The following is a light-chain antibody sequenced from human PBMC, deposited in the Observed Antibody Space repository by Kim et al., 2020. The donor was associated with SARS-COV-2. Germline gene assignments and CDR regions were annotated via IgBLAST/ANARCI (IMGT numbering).Light chain of an antibody. J-gene: IGLJ1*01. Sequence: YYANWYQQKPGQAPVLVIYGRNNRPSGIPDRFSGSSSGNTASLTVTGAQAEDEADYYCDSRDSSGNHVFGTGTKVTVL. CDR3: DSRDSSGNHV. CDR1: YY. V-gene: IGLV3-19*01. CDR2: GRN.